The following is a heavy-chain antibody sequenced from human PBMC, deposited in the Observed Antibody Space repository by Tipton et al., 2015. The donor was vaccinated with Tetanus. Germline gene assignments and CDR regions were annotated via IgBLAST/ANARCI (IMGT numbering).Heavy chain of an antibody. CDR2: IYFSGST. CDR3: ARDQARGARGWNYLGS. V-gene: IGHV4-31*03. J-gene: IGHJ4*02. CDR1: GGSLSRGGYY. D-gene: IGHD6-6*01. Sequence: TLSLTCTVSGGSLSRGGYYWTWIRQHPGKGLEWIGVIYFSGSTYYTPSLKSRVTISVDTSKNLFSLRLNSMTAADTAVYYCARDQARGARGWNYLGSRGQGTLVTVSS.